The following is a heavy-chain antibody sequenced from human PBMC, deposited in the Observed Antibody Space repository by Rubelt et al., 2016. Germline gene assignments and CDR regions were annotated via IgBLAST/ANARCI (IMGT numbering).Heavy chain of an antibody. J-gene: IGHJ4*02. CDR2: IYDDGSVT. Sequence: EVQVVESGGGLVQPGGSLRLSCAASGFTFSSYWMYWVRQAPGKGLVWVSRIYDDGSVTNYADSVKGRFTISRDNAKNTLFQQMNSLRAEDTAVYYCARGGRSNSLPDYWGQGTLVTVSS. D-gene: IGHD6-6*01. CDR1: GFTFSSYW. CDR3: ARGGRSNSLPDY. V-gene: IGHV3-74*02.